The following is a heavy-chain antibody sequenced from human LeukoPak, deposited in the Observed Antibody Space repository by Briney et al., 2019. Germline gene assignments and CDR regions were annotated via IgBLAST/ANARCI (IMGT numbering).Heavy chain of an antibody. CDR3: ARGKRRVVSGSAFDI. J-gene: IGHJ3*02. CDR2: INHSGST. Sequence: SETLSLTCAVYGGSFSGYYWSWIRQPPGKGLEWIGEINHSGSTNYNPSLKSRVTISVDTSKNQFSLKLSSVTAADMAVYYCARGKRRVVSGSAFDIWGQGTMVTVSS. CDR1: GGSFSGYY. D-gene: IGHD2-15*01. V-gene: IGHV4-34*01.